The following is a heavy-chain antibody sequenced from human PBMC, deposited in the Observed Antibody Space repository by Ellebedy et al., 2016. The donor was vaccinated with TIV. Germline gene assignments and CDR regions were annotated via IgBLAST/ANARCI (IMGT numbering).Heavy chain of an antibody. J-gene: IGHJ4*02. V-gene: IGHV4-59*01. CDR1: GGSIHNYY. Sequence: MPSETLSLTCTVSGGSIHNYYWSWIRQPPGKGPEWIGHIYYSGSTNYNPSLKSRVTISVDTSKNQFSLKLSSVTAADTAVYYCAGRMGYFDYWGQGTLVTVSS. CDR3: AGRMGYFDY. D-gene: IGHD2-15*01. CDR2: IYYSGST.